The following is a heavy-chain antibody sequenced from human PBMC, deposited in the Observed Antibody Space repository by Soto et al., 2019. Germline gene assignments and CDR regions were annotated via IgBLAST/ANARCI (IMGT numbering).Heavy chain of an antibody. CDR3: ARTVGRIAAHPYDY. J-gene: IGHJ4*02. D-gene: IGHD6-6*01. CDR2: IIPIFGTA. CDR1: GGTFSSYA. Sequence: QVQLVQSGAEVKKPGSSVKVSCKASGGTFSSYAISWVRQAPGQGLEWMGGIIPIFGTANYAQKFQGRVTITADESTSTAYMELSSLRSDVTAVYYCARTVGRIAAHPYDYWGQGTLVTVSS. V-gene: IGHV1-69*12.